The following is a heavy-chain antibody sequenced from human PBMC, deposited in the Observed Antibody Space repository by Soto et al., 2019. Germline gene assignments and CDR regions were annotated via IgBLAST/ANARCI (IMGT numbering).Heavy chain of an antibody. CDR2: IYWTDEK. CDR3: ARIDCRGGECCRLGGFYYGLDV. V-gene: IGHV2-5*01. Sequence: QITLKESGPTLVKPKHTLTLTCTSSDLSLNPGGAGVHWIRPPPGEALEWHALIYWTDEKDYDPSLNTRLPITKGYHNQVSLRMANMDPVDTATYYCARIDCRGGECCRLGGFYYGLDVRGHGSPVTVS. CDR1: DLSLNPGGAG. J-gene: IGHJ6*01. D-gene: IGHD2-15*01.